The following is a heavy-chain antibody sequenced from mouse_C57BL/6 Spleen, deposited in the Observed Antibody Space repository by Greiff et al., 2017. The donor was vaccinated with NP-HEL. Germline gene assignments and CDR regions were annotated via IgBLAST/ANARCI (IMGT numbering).Heavy chain of an antibody. CDR3: ARDELVLFDY. J-gene: IGHJ2*01. CDR2: ISDGGSYT. CDR1: GFTFSSYA. V-gene: IGHV5-4*01. Sequence: DVMLVESGGGLVKPGGSLKLSCAASGFTFSSYAMSWVRQTPEKRLEWVATISDGGSYTYYPDNVKGRFTISRDNAKNNLYLQMSHLKSEDTAMYYCARDELVLFDYWGQGTTLTVSS. D-gene: IGHD4-1*01.